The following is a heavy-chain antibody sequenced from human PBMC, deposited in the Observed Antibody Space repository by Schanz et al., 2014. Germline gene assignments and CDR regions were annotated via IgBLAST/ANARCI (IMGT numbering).Heavy chain of an antibody. CDR2: ISGSNGNT. D-gene: IGHD5-12*01. V-gene: IGHV1-18*01. CDR1: GYTFTSYG. CDR3: ARDFSGYVGKYFDY. Sequence: QVQVVQSGAEVKKPGASVKVSCKASGYTFTSYGISWVRQAPGQGLEWLGWISGSNGNTNYTQKFQGRGTMTTDTATSTSYMELTSLRVDDTAVYYCARDFSGYVGKYFDYWGQGTLVTVSS. J-gene: IGHJ4*02.